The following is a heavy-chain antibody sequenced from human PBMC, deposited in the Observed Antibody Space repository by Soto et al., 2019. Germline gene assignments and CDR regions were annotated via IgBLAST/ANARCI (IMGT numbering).Heavy chain of an antibody. J-gene: IGHJ4*02. D-gene: IGHD3-9*01. CDR3: ARASQCKSYFDCFAWLDY. CDR1: GGSISSGDYY. Sequence: PSETLSLTCTVSGGSISSGDYYWSWIRQPPGKGLEWIGYIYYSGSTYYNPSLKSRVTISVDTSKNQFSLNLTSVTAADTAVYYCARASQCKSYFDCFAWLDYWGQGTLVTVSS. CDR2: IYYSGST. V-gene: IGHV4-30-4*01.